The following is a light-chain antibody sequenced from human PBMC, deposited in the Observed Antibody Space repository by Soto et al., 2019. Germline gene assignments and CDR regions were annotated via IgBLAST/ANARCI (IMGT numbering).Light chain of an antibody. Sequence: DIQMTQSPSTLSASVGARVLITCRASQSISDYLAWYQQKPGKAPKLLIYDASNLESGVPSTFSGSGSGTEFTLTISSLQPDDFATYYCQQYYTYWDMFGQGTKVDIK. CDR3: QQYYTYWDM. J-gene: IGKJ1*01. CDR2: DAS. V-gene: IGKV1-5*01. CDR1: QSISDY.